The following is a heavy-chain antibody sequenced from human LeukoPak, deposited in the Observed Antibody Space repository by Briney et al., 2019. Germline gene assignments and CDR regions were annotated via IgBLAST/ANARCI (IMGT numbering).Heavy chain of an antibody. Sequence: PSETLSLTCTVSGGSISSYYWSWIRQPPGKGLEWIGYIYYSGSTNYNPSLKSRVTISVDTSKNQFSLKLSSVTAADTAVYYCARVMAITNWFDPWGQRTLVTVSS. CDR2: IYYSGST. CDR1: GGSISSYY. J-gene: IGHJ5*02. CDR3: ARVMAITNWFDP. V-gene: IGHV4-59*01. D-gene: IGHD5-12*01.